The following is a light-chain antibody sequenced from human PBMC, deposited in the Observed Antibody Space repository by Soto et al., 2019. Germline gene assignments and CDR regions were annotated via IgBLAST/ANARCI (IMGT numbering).Light chain of an antibody. CDR2: AAS. V-gene: IGKV1-39*01. CDR1: QSISSY. J-gene: IGKJ3*01. Sequence: DIQMTQSPSSLSASVGDRVTITCRASQSISSYLNWYQQKPGKAPKLLIYAASSLQSGVPSRFSGSGSGTEFTLTISSLQPEDFATYYCQQSYSTPRFGPGTIVDIK. CDR3: QQSYSTPR.